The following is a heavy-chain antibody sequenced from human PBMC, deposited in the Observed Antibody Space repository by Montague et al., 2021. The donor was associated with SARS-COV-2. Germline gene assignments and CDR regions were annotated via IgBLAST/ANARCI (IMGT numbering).Heavy chain of an antibody. CDR1: GYSFTSYW. V-gene: IGHV5-10-1*01. CDR2: IDPSDSYT. Sequence: QSVAEVKTPGESLRISCKGSGYSFTSYWISWVRQMPGKGLEWMGRIDPSDSYTNYSPSFQGHVTISADKSISTAYLQWSSLRASDTAMYYCARWDVVVVAATSWFDPWGQGTLVTVSS. J-gene: IGHJ5*02. CDR3: ARWDVVVVAATSWFDP. D-gene: IGHD2-15*01.